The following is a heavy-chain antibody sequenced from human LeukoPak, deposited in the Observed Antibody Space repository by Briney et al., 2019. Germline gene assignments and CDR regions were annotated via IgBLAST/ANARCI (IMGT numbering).Heavy chain of an antibody. CDR2: IYTSGST. J-gene: IGHJ5*02. Sequence: PSETLSLTCTVSGGSISSYYWSWIRQPAGKGLEWIGRIYTSGSTNYNPSLKSRVTMSVDTSKNQFSLKPSSATAADTAVYHCARGPKYSPWFDPWGQGTLVTVSS. D-gene: IGHD2-21*01. V-gene: IGHV4-4*07. CDR3: ARGPKYSPWFDP. CDR1: GGSISSYY.